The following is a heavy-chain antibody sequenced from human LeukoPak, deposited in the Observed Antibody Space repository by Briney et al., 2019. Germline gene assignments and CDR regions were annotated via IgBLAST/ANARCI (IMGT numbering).Heavy chain of an antibody. D-gene: IGHD7-27*01. J-gene: IGHJ4*02. CDR3: ARDLNWEGNFDY. CDR2: ISSRSSTI. Sequence: PGRSLRLSCAASGFTFSSYAMHWVRQAPGKGLEWLSYISSRSSTIYYADSVKGRFTVSRDDAMSSLYLQMSSLRDEDTAVYYCARDLNWEGNFDYWGQGTLVTVSS. V-gene: IGHV3-48*02. CDR1: GFTFSSYA.